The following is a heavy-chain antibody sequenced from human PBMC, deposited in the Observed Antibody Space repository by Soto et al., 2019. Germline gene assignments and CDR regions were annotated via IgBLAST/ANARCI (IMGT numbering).Heavy chain of an antibody. Sequence: QVQLVESGGGVVQPGRSLRLSCAASGFTFNSYAMHWVRQAPGKGLEWVAIISYDGSNKYYADSVKGRFTISRDNFKNTLYMQMNSLRAEVTAVYYCARAAVWGTALVLWYFDFWGRGTLVTVSS. CDR2: ISYDGSNK. CDR3: ARAAVWGTALVLWYFDF. J-gene: IGHJ2*01. CDR1: GFTFNSYA. D-gene: IGHD5-18*01. V-gene: IGHV3-30-3*01.